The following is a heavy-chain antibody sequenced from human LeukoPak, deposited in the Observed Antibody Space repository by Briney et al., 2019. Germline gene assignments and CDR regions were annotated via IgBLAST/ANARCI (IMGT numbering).Heavy chain of an antibody. CDR3: ARALTETDF. V-gene: IGHV1-2*02. CDR1: GYIFTGYY. J-gene: IGHJ4*02. CDR2: INPNSGGT. Sequence: ASVKVSCKASGYIFTGYYMHWVRQAPGQGLEWMGWINPNSGGTNYAQKFQGRVTMTRDTSISTAYMELSRPTSDDTAVYYCARALTETDFCGQGTLVTVSS. D-gene: IGHD7-27*01.